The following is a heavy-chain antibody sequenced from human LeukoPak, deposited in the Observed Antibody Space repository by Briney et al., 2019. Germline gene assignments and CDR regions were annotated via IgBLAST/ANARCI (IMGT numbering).Heavy chain of an antibody. J-gene: IGHJ6*03. D-gene: IGHD4-11*01. V-gene: IGHV3-11*01. Sequence: GGSLRLSCAASGFTFSDYYMSWVRQAPGKGLEWVSYISSSGSTIYYADSVKGRFTISRDNANNSLYLQMNSLRAEDTAVYYCAREYSNSFRGYYYYYYMDVWGKGTTVTVSS. CDR2: ISSSGSTI. CDR1: GFTFSDYY. CDR3: AREYSNSFRGYYYYYYMDV.